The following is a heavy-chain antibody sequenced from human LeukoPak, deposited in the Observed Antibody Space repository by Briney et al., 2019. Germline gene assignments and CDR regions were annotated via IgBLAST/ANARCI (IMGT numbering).Heavy chain of an antibody. Sequence: SETLSLTCTVSGGSISSHYWSWIRQPPGKGLEWIGYIYYSGSTNYNPSLKSRVTISVDTSKNQFSLKLSSVTAADTAVYYCARDNCYDSSGYSPFDYWGQGTLVTVSS. D-gene: IGHD3-22*01. V-gene: IGHV4-59*11. CDR3: ARDNCYDSSGYSPFDY. CDR1: GGSISSHY. CDR2: IYYSGST. J-gene: IGHJ4*02.